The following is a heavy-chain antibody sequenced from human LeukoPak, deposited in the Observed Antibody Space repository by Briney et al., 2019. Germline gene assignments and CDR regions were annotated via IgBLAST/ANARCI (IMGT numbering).Heavy chain of an antibody. J-gene: IGHJ4*02. CDR2: INHSGST. V-gene: IGHV4-34*01. D-gene: IGHD5-18*01. CDR1: GGSFSSYY. Sequence: SETLSLTCAVYGGSFSSYYWSWIRQPPGKGLEWIGEINHSGSTNYNPSLKSRVTISVDTSKNQFSLKLSSVTAADTAVYYCARAKRIQLWTGLDYWGQGTLVTVSS. CDR3: ARAKRIQLWTGLDY.